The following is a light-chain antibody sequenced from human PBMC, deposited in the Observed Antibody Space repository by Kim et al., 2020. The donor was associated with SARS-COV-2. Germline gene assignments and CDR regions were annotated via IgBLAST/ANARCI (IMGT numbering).Light chain of an antibody. CDR1: SSDVGTYNY. V-gene: IGLV2-14*03. J-gene: IGLJ1*01. CDR2: DVN. Sequence: GQSLTISCTGTSSDVGTYNYVSWYQQYPGKAPKLMIYDVNTRPSGVSNRFSGSKSGNTASLTISGLQAEDEADYYCSSYATSRSYVFGTGTKVTVL. CDR3: SSYATSRSYV.